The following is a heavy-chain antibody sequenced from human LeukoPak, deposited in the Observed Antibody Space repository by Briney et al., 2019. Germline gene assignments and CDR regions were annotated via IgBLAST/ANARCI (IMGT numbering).Heavy chain of an antibody. CDR1: GDSIGIYY. Sequence: SETLSLTCTVSGDSIGIYYWSWIRQPPGKGLEWIGYLYYSGSTNYNSSLKSRVTISVDTSKNQFSLKLSSVTAADTAVYYCARGGSGWPYYFDYWGQGTLVTVSS. CDR2: LYYSGST. CDR3: ARGGSGWPYYFDY. D-gene: IGHD6-19*01. V-gene: IGHV4-59*01. J-gene: IGHJ4*02.